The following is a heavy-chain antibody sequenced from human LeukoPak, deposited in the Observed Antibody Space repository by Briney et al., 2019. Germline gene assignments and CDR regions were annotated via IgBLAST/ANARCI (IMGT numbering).Heavy chain of an antibody. D-gene: IGHD3-22*01. J-gene: IGHJ4*02. CDR3: VRLRRNSDRSDYYYYYNF. Sequence: PGGSLRLSCAASGFIISDYWMNWVRQVPGKGLEWVANINEDGSVQDYVDSVRGRFTISRDNAKNSVYLQMNSLRAEDTALYYCVRLRRNSDRSDYYYYYNFWGQGILVTVSS. CDR1: GFIISDYW. CDR2: INEDGSVQ. V-gene: IGHV3-7*01.